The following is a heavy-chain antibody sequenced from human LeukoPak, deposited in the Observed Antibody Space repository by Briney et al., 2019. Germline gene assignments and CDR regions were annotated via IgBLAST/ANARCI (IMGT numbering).Heavy chain of an antibody. CDR3: ARSRYNWNYRGKVNWFDP. CDR1: GYTFTSYD. J-gene: IGHJ5*02. CDR2: MNPNSGNT. D-gene: IGHD1-7*01. Sequence: VSVKVSCKASGYTFTSYDINWVRQATGQGLEWMGWMNPNSGNTGYAQKFQGRVTMTRNTSRSKAYMELSSLRSEDTAVYYCARSRYNWNYRGKVNWFDPWGQGTLVTVSS. V-gene: IGHV1-8*01.